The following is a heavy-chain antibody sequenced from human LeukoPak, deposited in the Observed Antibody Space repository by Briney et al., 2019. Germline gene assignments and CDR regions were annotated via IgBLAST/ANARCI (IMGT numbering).Heavy chain of an antibody. Sequence: SETLSLTCTVSGASINSHYWSWIRQPPGKGLEWIGYVYYSGDSSYNPSLNRRVTMSVDTSNKQFPLRLSSVTAADTALYFCARIRYGSNIYRYYFMDVWGEGTTVTVSS. CDR3: ARIRYGSNIYRYYFMDV. CDR1: GASINSHY. D-gene: IGHD3-10*01. V-gene: IGHV4-59*11. J-gene: IGHJ6*03. CDR2: VYYSGDS.